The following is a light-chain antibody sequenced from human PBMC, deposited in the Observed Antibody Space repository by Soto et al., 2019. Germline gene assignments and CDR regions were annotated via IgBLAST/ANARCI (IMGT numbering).Light chain of an antibody. Sequence: EIVMTQSPATLSVSPGERATLSCRASQSVSINLAWYQQKPGQAPRLLIYGVSSRATGIPDRFSGSGSGTDFTLTISRLEPEDFAVYHCQQYGSSPLITFGQGTRLEIK. CDR2: GVS. V-gene: IGKV3-20*01. CDR3: QQYGSSPLIT. CDR1: QSVSIN. J-gene: IGKJ5*01.